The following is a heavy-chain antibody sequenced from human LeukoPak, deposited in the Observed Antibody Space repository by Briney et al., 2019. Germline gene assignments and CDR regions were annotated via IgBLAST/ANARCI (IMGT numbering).Heavy chain of an antibody. CDR2: LYSGGDT. Sequence: GGSLRLSCAVSGFTVTSNYMSWVRQAPGKGLEWVSVLYSGGDTYYADSVRGRFTISRHNSKNTLYLQNNSLRPEDTAVYYWARGGGDYNPFDYWGQGTLVTVSS. CDR3: ARGGGDYNPFDY. CDR1: GFTVTSNY. V-gene: IGHV3-53*04. J-gene: IGHJ4*02. D-gene: IGHD4-17*01.